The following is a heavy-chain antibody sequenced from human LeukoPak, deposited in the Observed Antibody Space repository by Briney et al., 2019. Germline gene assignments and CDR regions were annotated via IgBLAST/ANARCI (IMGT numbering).Heavy chain of an antibody. CDR3: AREDTAYCGGDCYMDS. CDR2: IYTSGST. J-gene: IGHJ4*02. Sequence: PSQTLSLTCTVSGGSISSGSYYWSWIRQPAGKGLEWIGRIYTSGSTNYNPSLKGRVTVSVDTSKNQFSLKLSSVSAADTAVYYCAREDTAYCGGDCYMDSWGQGTLVTVSS. D-gene: IGHD2-21*02. CDR1: GGSISSGSYY. V-gene: IGHV4-61*02.